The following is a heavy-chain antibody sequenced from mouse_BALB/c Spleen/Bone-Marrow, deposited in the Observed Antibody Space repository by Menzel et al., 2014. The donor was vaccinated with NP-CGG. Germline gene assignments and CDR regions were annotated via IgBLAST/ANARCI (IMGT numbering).Heavy chain of an antibody. V-gene: IGHV7-3*02. Sequence: EVKLVESGGGLVQPGGSLKLSCATSGFTFTAYYKSWVRQPPGKGLEWLGFIRNKANGYTIEYSASVKVRVTISRDNSQSILYLQMNTLRAEDSATYYCSREIINDFCWYFDNWGEGTTVTVSS. CDR1: GFTFTAYY. J-gene: IGHJ1*01. D-gene: IGHD1-1*01. CDR2: IRNKANGYTI. CDR3: SREIINDFCWYFDN.